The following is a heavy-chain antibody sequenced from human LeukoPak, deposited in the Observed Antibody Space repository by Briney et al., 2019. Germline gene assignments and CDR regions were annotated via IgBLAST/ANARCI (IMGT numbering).Heavy chain of an antibody. CDR1: GYSFPRFL. CDR3: ARPGYRSRYFDY. Sequence: GESLKISWNGSGYSFPRFLIDWVRPGPGRGLEWIVIINSGDSVNKYSPPFQGPVTLSPSKPLRTAYPQSRSLEGPGTGRYLRARPGYRSRYFDYWGQGTLVTVSS. D-gene: IGHD6-19*01. CDR2: INSGDSVN. J-gene: IGHJ4*02. V-gene: IGHV5-51*01.